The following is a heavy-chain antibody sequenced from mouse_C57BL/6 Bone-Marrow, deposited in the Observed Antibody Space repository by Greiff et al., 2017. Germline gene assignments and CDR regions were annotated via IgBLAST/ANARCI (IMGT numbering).Heavy chain of an antibody. V-gene: IGHV5-15*01. CDR1: GFTFSDYG. Sequence: EVKLMESGGGLVQPGGSLKLSCAASGFTFSDYGMAWVRQAPRKGPEWVAFISTLAYSIYYADTVTGRFTISRENAKITLYLEMSSLRSEDTAMYYCASPYYSNWGFAYWGKGTLVTVSA. CDR2: ISTLAYSI. CDR3: ASPYYSNWGFAY. J-gene: IGHJ3*01. D-gene: IGHD2-5*01.